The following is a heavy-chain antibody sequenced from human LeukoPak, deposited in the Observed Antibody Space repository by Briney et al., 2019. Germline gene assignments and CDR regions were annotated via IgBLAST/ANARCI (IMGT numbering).Heavy chain of an antibody. CDR3: AKSQGSSAWYYFDY. D-gene: IGHD6-19*01. CDR2: ISGSGAST. Sequence: HPGTLLRLCCAASGFTFSSYAVSWVRQAPGKGLEWVSSISGSGASTYYADSVKGRFTISRDNSKNTLYLQMNSLRAEDTAVYYCAKSQGSSAWYYFDYWGQGTLVTVSS. J-gene: IGHJ4*02. V-gene: IGHV3-23*01. CDR1: GFTFSSYA.